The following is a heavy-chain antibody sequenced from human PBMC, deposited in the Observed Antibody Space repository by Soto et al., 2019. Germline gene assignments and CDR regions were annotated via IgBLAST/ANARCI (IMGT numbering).Heavy chain of an antibody. CDR3: ATDLIDILTGYGPDAFDI. Sequence: GASVKVSCKVSGYTLTELSMHWVRQAPGKGLEWMGGFDPEDGETIYAQKFQGRVTMTEDTSTDTAYMELSSLRSEDTAVYYCATDLIDILTGYGPDAFDIWGQGTMVTVSS. CDR1: GYTLTELS. D-gene: IGHD3-9*01. CDR2: FDPEDGET. V-gene: IGHV1-24*01. J-gene: IGHJ3*02.